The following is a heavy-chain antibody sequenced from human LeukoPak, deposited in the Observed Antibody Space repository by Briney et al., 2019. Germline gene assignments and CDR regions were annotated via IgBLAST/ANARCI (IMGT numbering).Heavy chain of an antibody. D-gene: IGHD5-12*01. J-gene: IGHJ4*02. CDR2: INPIGYST. Sequence: ASVTVSCKASGYTFTSFYMHWVRQAPGQGLEWMGVINPIGYSTTYAQKFQGRVTMTKDTSTSTVYMELSSLRSEDTAVYYCARHSYSGSDPFDYWGQGTLVTVSS. CDR1: GYTFTSFY. CDR3: ARHSYSGSDPFDY. V-gene: IGHV1-46*01.